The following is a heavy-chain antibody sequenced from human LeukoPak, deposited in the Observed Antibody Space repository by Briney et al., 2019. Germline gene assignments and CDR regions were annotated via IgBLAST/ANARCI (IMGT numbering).Heavy chain of an antibody. V-gene: IGHV4-38-2*02. D-gene: IGHD3-9*01. CDR2: IYHSGST. CDR1: GYSISSGYY. J-gene: IGHJ4*02. Sequence: PSETLSLTCTVSGYSISSGYYWGWIRQPPGKGLEWIGSIYHSGSTYYNPSLKSRVTISVDTSKNQFSLKLSSVTAADTAVYYCAREGDYDILTGYYNGLAHSHFDYWGQGTLVTVSS. CDR3: AREGDYDILTGYYNGLAHSHFDY.